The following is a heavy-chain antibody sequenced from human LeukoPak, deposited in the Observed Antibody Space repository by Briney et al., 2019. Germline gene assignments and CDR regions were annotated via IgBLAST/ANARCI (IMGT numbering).Heavy chain of an antibody. CDR3: AKDWTGTKPFDL. CDR2: ISGSGGRI. Sequence: GGSLRLSCAASGFTFSSYAMSWVRQAPGKGLEWVSSISGSGGRIYYADSVKGRFIISRDNSKNTLYLQMNSLRAEDTAVYYCAKDWTGTKPFDLWGRGTLVTVSS. V-gene: IGHV3-23*01. CDR1: GFTFSSYA. D-gene: IGHD3/OR15-3a*01. J-gene: IGHJ2*01.